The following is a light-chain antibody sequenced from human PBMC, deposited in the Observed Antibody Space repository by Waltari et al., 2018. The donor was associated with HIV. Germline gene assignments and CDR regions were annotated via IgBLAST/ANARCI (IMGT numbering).Light chain of an antibody. J-gene: IGKJ4*01. CDR3: QQFSLSPPLT. CDR1: QSLLFGSNNKNR. Sequence: DIVMTQSPDSLSVSLGERATINCKSSQSLLFGSNNKNRLAWYQQRQGQPPKLLISWASTRESGVPDRFSGSGSGTDFTLTINSLQAEDVAVYYCQQFSLSPPLTFGGGTKVEIK. CDR2: WAS. V-gene: IGKV4-1*01.